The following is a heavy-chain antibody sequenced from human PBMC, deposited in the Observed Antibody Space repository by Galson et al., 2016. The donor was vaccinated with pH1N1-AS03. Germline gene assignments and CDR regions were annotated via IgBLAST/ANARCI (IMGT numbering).Heavy chain of an antibody. CDR3: ARVGKYFDFWSGYSDFDY. CDR2: IYHSGST. Sequence: SETLSLTCAVSGYSISSGYYWGWIRQPPGKGLEWIGSIYHSGSTYYNPSLMSRVTISVDTSKNRFSLKVTSVTAADTAVYYCARVGKYFDFWSGYSDFDYWGQGTLFTVSS. V-gene: IGHV4-38-2*01. J-gene: IGHJ4*02. D-gene: IGHD3-3*01. CDR1: GYSISSGYY.